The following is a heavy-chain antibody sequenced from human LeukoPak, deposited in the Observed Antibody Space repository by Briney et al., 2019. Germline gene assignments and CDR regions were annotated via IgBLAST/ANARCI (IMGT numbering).Heavy chain of an antibody. J-gene: IGHJ6*03. Sequence: ASVKVSCKASGYTFTRYCIRWVRQAAGQGRQWLGWISASNGNTNYAQKFLDRVIMSTDTPTGTAYFDVRSLTSDDTAVYYCARAVLRGTIIHHYYYYMDVWGKGTPVTVSS. D-gene: IGHD1-7*01. CDR1: GYTFTRYC. V-gene: IGHV1-18*01. CDR3: ARAVLRGTIIHHYYYYMDV. CDR2: ISASNGNT.